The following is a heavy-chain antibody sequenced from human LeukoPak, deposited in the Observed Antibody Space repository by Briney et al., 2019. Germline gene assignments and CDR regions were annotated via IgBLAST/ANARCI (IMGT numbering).Heavy chain of an antibody. D-gene: IGHD3-22*01. CDR1: GGSISSYY. CDR2: IYYSGST. CDR3: ARDYYDSSGNYYFDY. V-gene: IGHV4-59*01. Sequence: SETLSLTCTVSGGSISSYYWSWIRQPPGKGLEWIGYIYYSGSTNYNPSLKSRVTISVDTSKSQFSLKLSSVTAADTAVYYCARDYYDSSGNYYFDYWGQGTLVTVSS. J-gene: IGHJ4*02.